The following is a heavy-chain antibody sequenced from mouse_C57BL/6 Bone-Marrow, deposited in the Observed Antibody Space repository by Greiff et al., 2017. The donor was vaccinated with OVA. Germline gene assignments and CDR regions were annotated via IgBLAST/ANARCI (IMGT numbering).Heavy chain of an antibody. Sequence: EVMLVESGGGLVKPGGSLKLSCAASGFTFSDYGMHWVRQAPEKGLEWVAYISSGSSTIYYADTVKGRFTISRDNAKNTLFLQMTSLRSEDTAMYYGASPYFTLRDYAMDYWGQGTSVTVSS. CDR3: ASPYFTLRDYAMDY. J-gene: IGHJ4*01. CDR1: GFTFSDYG. CDR2: ISSGSSTI. V-gene: IGHV5-17*01. D-gene: IGHD1-2*01.